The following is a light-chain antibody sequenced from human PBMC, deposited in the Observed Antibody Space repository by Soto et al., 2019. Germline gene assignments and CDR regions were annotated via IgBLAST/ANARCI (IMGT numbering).Light chain of an antibody. V-gene: IGKV1-5*01. CDR1: RSISDW. CDR2: DAS. CDR3: QQLERYPST. J-gene: IGKJ4*01. Sequence: DIQMTQSPSSLSPSVGDRVTITCRASRSISDWLAWYQQKPGKAPELLIFDASNLKSGVSSRFSGSGSGTEFTLTISRLQPDDVATYYCQQLERYPSTFGGGTKVDI.